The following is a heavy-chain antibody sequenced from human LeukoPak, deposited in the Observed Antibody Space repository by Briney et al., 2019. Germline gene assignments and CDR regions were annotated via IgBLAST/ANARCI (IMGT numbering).Heavy chain of an antibody. CDR2: TSYDGSNK. J-gene: IGHJ4*02. CDR1: GFTFSSYA. D-gene: IGHD3-22*01. CDR3: ATHYYDSSGYYSPDS. V-gene: IGHV3-30-3*01. Sequence: TGGSLRLSCAASGFTFSSYAMHWVRQAPGKGLEWVAVTSYDGSNKYYADSVKGRFTISRDNSKNTLYLQMNSLRAEDTAVYYCATHYYDSSGYYSPDSWGQGTLVTVSS.